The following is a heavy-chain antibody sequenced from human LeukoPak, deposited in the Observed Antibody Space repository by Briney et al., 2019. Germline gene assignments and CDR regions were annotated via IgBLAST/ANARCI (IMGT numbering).Heavy chain of an antibody. CDR2: IRYDGSNE. CDR3: AKDQYDYGSGSYGFDY. Sequence: GGSLRLSCAASGFTFSTYGMHWVRQAPGKGLEWVAFIRYDGSNEYYADSVKGRFTISRDNSKNTLYLQMNSLRAEDTAVYYCAKDQYDYGSGSYGFDYWGQGTLVTVSS. J-gene: IGHJ4*02. V-gene: IGHV3-30*02. CDR1: GFTFSTYG. D-gene: IGHD3-10*01.